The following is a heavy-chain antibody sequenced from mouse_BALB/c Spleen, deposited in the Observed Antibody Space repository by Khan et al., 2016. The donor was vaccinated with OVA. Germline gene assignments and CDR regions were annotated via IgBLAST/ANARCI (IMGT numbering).Heavy chain of an antibody. CDR1: GFSLSNYG. V-gene: IGHV2-9*02. CDR2: IWAGGST. CDR3: ARALYNGAGFAY. D-gene: IGHD1-3*01. J-gene: IGHJ3*01. Sequence: VQLQESGPGLVAPSQTLSITCTVSGFSLSNYGVHWVRQPPGKGLEWLGVIWAGGSTNHNSALMSSLSISKDDSKSQVFLQMTSQQTADTAMYYCARALYNGAGFAYWGQGTLVTVSA.